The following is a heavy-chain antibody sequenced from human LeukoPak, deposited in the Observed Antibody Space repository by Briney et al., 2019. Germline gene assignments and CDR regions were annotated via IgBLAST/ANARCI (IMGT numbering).Heavy chain of an antibody. CDR3: ARVMDYYGSGTPLDY. J-gene: IGHJ4*02. V-gene: IGHV3-33*01. D-gene: IGHD3-10*01. CDR1: GFTFSSYG. Sequence: PGGSLRLSCAASGFTFSSYGMHWVRQAPGKGLEWVAVIWYDGSNKYYADSVKGRFTISRDNSKNTLYLQMNSLRAEDTAVYYCARVMDYYGSGTPLDYWGQGTLVTVSS. CDR2: IWYDGSNK.